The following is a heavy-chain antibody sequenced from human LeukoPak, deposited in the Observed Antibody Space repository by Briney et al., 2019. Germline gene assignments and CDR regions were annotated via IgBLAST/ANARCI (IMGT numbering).Heavy chain of an antibody. CDR2: IGTAGDT. J-gene: IGHJ2*01. CDR3: ARVGLLWSGHWYFDL. CDR1: GFTFSSYD. V-gene: IGHV3-13*01. D-gene: IGHD3-10*01. Sequence: QSGGSLRLSCAASGFTFSSYDMHWVRQATGKGLEWVSAIGTAGDTYYPGSVKGRFTISRENAKNSLYLQMNSLRAGDTAVYYCARVGLLWSGHWYFDLWGRGTLVTVCS.